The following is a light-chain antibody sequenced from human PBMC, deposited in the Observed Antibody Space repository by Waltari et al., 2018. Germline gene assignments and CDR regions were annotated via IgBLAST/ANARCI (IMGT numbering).Light chain of an antibody. Sequence: DIQMTQSPLSLSASVGDRVTVTCRASQSVSTHLNWYQHKPGKAPELLVYSASFLETGVPSRFSAGGSGTEFNFTITAVQPEDFATYYCQETYTPPWTFGPGTRLEIK. J-gene: IGKJ1*01. CDR3: QETYTPPWT. CDR1: QSVSTH. V-gene: IGKV1-39*01. CDR2: SAS.